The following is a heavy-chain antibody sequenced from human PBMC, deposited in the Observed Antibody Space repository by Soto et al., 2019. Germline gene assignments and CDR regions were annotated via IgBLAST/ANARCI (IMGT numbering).Heavy chain of an antibody. CDR3: ARGVRNYYAMDV. CDR2: ISGSGDYT. Sequence: GGSLRLSCAASGFIFSSYAMSWVRQAPGKGLEWVSAISGSGDYTYTADSVKGRFTISRDNSKNTVYLQMNSLRAEDTAVYYCARGVRNYYAMDVWGQGTTVTVSS. V-gene: IGHV3-23*01. J-gene: IGHJ6*02. CDR1: GFIFSSYA.